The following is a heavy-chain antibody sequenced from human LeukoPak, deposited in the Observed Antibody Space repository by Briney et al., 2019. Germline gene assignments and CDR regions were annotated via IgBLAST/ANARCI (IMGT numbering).Heavy chain of an antibody. CDR3: ARVAGYFDWEYYFDY. Sequence: PGGSLRLSCAASGFTFSSYEMNWVRQAPGKGLECVSYISSGGDTIYYADSVKGRFTISRDNAKNSLYLQMNSLRAEDTAVHYCARVAGYFDWEYYFDYWGQGTLVTVSS. CDR1: GFTFSSYE. D-gene: IGHD3-9*01. J-gene: IGHJ4*02. CDR2: ISSGGDTI. V-gene: IGHV3-48*03.